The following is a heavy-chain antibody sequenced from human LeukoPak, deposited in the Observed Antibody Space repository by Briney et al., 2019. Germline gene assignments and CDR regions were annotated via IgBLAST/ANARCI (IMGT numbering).Heavy chain of an antibody. V-gene: IGHV3-21*01. CDR1: GFTFGKYW. CDR3: ATFITIFGASGY. D-gene: IGHD3-3*01. Sequence: SGGSLRLSCVASGFTFGKYWMSWVRQAPGKGLEWVSSISSSSSYIYYADSVKGRFTISRDNAKNSLYLQMNSLRAEDTAVYYCATFITIFGASGYWGQGTLVTVSS. CDR2: ISSSSSYI. J-gene: IGHJ4*02.